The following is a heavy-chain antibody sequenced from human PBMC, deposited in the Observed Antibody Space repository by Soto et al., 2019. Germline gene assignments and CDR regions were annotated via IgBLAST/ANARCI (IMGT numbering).Heavy chain of an antibody. CDR3: ARNPWVAPNYYYYYGMDV. V-gene: IGHV1-18*04. CDR1: GYTFTSYG. CDR2: ISAYNGNT. J-gene: IGHJ6*02. D-gene: IGHD7-27*01. Sequence: QVQLVQSGAEVKKPGASVKDSCKASGYTFTSYGISWVRQAPGQGLEWMGWISAYNGNTNYAQKLQGRVTMTTDTSTSTAYMELRSLRSDDTAVYYCARNPWVAPNYYYYYGMDVWGQGTTVTVSS.